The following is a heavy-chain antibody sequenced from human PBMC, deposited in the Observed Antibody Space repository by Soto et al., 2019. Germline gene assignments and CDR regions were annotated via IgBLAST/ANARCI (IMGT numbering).Heavy chain of an antibody. D-gene: IGHD2-15*01. Sequence: QVQLVQSGAEVKKPGASVKVSCKASGYTFTSYDINWVRQATGQGLEWMGWMNPNSGNTGYAQKFQGRVTMTRNTSISTAYMELSSLRSEDTAVYYCARGLLAFGNYYYAMDVWGQGTTVTVSS. CDR1: GYTFTSYD. J-gene: IGHJ6*02. V-gene: IGHV1-8*01. CDR2: MNPNSGNT. CDR3: ARGLLAFGNYYYAMDV.